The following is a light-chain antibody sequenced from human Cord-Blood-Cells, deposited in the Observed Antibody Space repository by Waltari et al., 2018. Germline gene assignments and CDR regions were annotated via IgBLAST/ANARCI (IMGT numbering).Light chain of an antibody. V-gene: IGLV2-14*01. Sequence: QSALTQPASVSGSPGQSITIPCTGTSSYVGGYNYVSWYHQHPGKAPKLLIYDVSKRPSGVSNRFSGSKSGNTASLTISGLQAEDEADYYCSSYTSSSTLVFGGGTKLTVL. CDR1: SSYVGGYNY. CDR3: SSYTSSSTLV. J-gene: IGLJ3*02. CDR2: DVS.